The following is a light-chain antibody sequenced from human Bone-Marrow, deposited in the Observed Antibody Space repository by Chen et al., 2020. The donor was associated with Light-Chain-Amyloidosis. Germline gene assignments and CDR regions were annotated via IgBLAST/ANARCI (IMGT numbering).Light chain of an antibody. CDR3: QVWDRSSDRPV. V-gene: IGLV3-21*02. J-gene: IGLJ3*02. CDR1: NIGSTS. Sequence: SYVLTQPSSVSVAPGQTATIACGGNNIGSTSVHWYQHTPGQAPLLVVYDDSDRPSGIPERLSGSNSGNTATLTISRVEAGDGADYYCQVWDRSSDRPVFGGGTKLTVL. CDR2: DDS.